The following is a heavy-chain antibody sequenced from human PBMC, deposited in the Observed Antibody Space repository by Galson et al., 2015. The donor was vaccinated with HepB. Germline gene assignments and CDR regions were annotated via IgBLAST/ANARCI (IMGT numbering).Heavy chain of an antibody. D-gene: IGHD3-22*01. Sequence: YLRLSCAASGFTFGDYAMSWVRQAPGKGLVWVGFIRSKAHGGTTEYAASVKGRFTISRDDSKSIAYLQMNSRKTEDTAVYYGTRARRIVVVFDYWVQGTLVTVSS. CDR2: IRSKAHGGTT. J-gene: IGHJ4*02. V-gene: IGHV3-49*04. CDR3: TRARRIVVVFDY. CDR1: GFTFGDYA.